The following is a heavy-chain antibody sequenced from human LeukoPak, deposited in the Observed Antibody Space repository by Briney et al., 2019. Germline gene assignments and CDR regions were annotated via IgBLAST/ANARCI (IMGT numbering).Heavy chain of an antibody. J-gene: IGHJ6*02. V-gene: IGHV1-18*01. CDR1: GYTFTSYG. CDR2: ISAYNGNT. Sequence: GASVKVSCKASGYTFTSYGIIWVRQAPGQGLEWMGWISAYNGNTNCAQKLQGRVTMTTDTSTSTAYMELRSLRSDDTAVYYCARDPYGDYLYYYYGMDVWGQGTTVTVSS. D-gene: IGHD4-17*01. CDR3: ARDPYGDYLYYYYGMDV.